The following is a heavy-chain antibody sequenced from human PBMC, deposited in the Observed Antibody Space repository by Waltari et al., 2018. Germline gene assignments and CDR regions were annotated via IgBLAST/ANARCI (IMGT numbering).Heavy chain of an antibody. CDR2: INGDESTT. CDR3: ARDNNYKIDY. D-gene: IGHD4-4*01. V-gene: IGHV3-74*01. Sequence: EVQLVESGGGLVQPGGSLRLSCAASGLHFSSVWMYWVRQAPGKGRVYVSRINGDESTTGYAESVKGRFTISRDNAKNTLYLQMNSLRAEDTAVYYCARDNNYKIDYWGQGTLVTVSS. CDR1: GLHFSSVW. J-gene: IGHJ4*02.